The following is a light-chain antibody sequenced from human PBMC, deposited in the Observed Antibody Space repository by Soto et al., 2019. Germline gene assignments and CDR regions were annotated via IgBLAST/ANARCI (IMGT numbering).Light chain of an antibody. CDR3: SSYTSSSTLVV. CDR1: SSDVGGYNY. Sequence: QSALTQPASVSGSLGQSITISCTGTSSDVGGYNYVSWYQQHRGKAPKLMIYDVSNRPLGVSNRFSGSKSGNTASLTISGLQAEDEADYYCSSYTSSSTLVVFGGGTKLTVL. J-gene: IGLJ2*01. V-gene: IGLV2-14*01. CDR2: DVS.